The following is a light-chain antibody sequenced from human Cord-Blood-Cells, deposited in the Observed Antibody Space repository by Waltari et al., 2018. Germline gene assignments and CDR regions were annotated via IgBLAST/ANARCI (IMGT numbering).Light chain of an antibody. CDR1: XLPXKY. J-gene: IGLJ3*02. CDR2: KDS. V-gene: IGLV3-16*01. Sequence: SYELTQPPSVSXXXXXXXXXTXSGEXLPXKYAYWYQQKPGQFPVLVIYKDSERPSGIPDRFSGSSSGTIVTLTISGVQAEDEADYYCLSADSSGTYWVFGGGTKLTVL. CDR3: LSADSSGTYWV.